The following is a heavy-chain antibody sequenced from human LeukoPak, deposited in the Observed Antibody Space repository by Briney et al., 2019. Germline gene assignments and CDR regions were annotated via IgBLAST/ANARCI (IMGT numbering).Heavy chain of an antibody. V-gene: IGHV4-61*08. Sequence: SETLSLTCAVSGGSISSGGYSWSWIRQPPGKGLEWIGYIYYSGSTNYNPSLKSRVTISVDTSKNQFSLKLSSVTAADTAVYYCAAGTVENWFDPWGQGTLVTVSS. CDR3: AAGTVENWFDP. CDR2: IYYSGST. D-gene: IGHD1-1*01. J-gene: IGHJ5*02. CDR1: GGSISSGGYS.